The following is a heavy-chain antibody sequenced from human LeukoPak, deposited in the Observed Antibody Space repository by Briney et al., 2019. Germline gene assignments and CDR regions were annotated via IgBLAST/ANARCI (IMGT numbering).Heavy chain of an antibody. Sequence: ASVKVSCKASGYTFTSYYMHWVRQAPGQGLEWMGIINPSGGSTSYAQKFQGRVTMTTDTSTSTAYMELRSLRSDDTAVYYCARDLGDYYYMDVWGKGTTVTVSS. CDR2: INPSGGST. CDR1: GYTFTSYY. J-gene: IGHJ6*03. V-gene: IGHV1-46*01. CDR3: ARDLGDYYYMDV.